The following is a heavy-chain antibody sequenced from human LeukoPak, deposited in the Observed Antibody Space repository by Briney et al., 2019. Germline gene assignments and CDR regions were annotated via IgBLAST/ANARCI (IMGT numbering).Heavy chain of an antibody. CDR3: ARERVYSKVTYGMDV. J-gene: IGHJ6*02. Sequence: GGSLRLSCVASGFTFNNFAIHWVRQAPGKGLEWVSVIYSGGSTYYADSVKGRFTISRDNSKNTLYLQMNSLRAEDTAVYYCARERVYSKVTYGMDVWGQGTTVTVSS. V-gene: IGHV3-53*01. D-gene: IGHD4-11*01. CDR1: GFTFNNFA. CDR2: IYSGGST.